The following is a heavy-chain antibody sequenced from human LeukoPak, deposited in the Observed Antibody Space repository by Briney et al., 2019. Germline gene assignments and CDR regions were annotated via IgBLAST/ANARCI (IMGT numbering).Heavy chain of an antibody. J-gene: IGHJ3*02. Sequence: SETLSLTCTVSGASISSYYWSWVRQPPGKGLEWIGFIYYSGSTNYHPPLKSRVTISVDTSKNQFSLKLASVTAADTAVYYCARHNNGAFDIWGQGTLVTVSS. CDR3: ARHNNGAFDI. CDR2: IYYSGST. D-gene: IGHD1-14*01. CDR1: GASISSYY. V-gene: IGHV4-59*08.